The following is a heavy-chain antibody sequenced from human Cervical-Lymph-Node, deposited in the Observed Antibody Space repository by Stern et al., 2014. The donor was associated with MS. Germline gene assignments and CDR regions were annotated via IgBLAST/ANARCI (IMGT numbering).Heavy chain of an antibody. V-gene: IGHV1-69*06. J-gene: IGHJ5*02. CDR3: ALLSYNSGPES. Sequence: QVQLVQSGAEVKKPESSVKVSCQASGGNFSVLAISWVRQAPGQRPEWMGGIIPILETATYAQKFQGRGTITADRSTSRVHMEMTSLRGEDTAVFYCALLSYNSGPESWGQGTLVTVSS. CDR1: GGNFSVLA. CDR2: IIPILETA. D-gene: IGHD1-1*01.